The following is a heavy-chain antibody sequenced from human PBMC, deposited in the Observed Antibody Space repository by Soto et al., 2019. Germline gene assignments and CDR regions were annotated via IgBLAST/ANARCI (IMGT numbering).Heavy chain of an antibody. CDR3: ARDRGGIAGGYYYYGMDV. D-gene: IGHD6-13*01. J-gene: IGHJ6*02. Sequence: QVQLVQSGAEVKKPGASVKVSCKASGYTFTGYYMHSVRHAPAQGLEWMGWINPNSGGTNYAQKFQGRVTMTRDTSISTAYMELSRLRSDDTAVYYCARDRGGIAGGYYYYGMDVWGQGTTVTVSS. CDR2: INPNSGGT. CDR1: GYTFTGYY. V-gene: IGHV1-2*02.